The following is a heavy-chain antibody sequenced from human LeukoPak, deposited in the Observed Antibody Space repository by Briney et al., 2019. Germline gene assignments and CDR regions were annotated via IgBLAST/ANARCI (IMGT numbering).Heavy chain of an antibody. Sequence: ASVKVSCKASGFTFTSYGFTWVRQPPGQGLEWMEWISAYNGNRNYAQKLQGRVTMTTDTSTSTAYMELRSLRSDDTAVYFCARCYSSGYYYFDYWGEETLVTVPS. J-gene: IGHJ4*02. V-gene: IGHV1-18*04. CDR3: ARCYSSGYYYFDY. CDR2: ISAYNGNR. CDR1: GFTFTSYG. D-gene: IGHD3-22*01.